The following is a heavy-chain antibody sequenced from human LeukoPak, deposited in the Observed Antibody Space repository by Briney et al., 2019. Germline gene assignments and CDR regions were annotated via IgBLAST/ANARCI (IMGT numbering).Heavy chain of an antibody. CDR3: ARAGYCSSTSCNYYYYYMDV. J-gene: IGHJ6*03. CDR2: ISSSGSTI. D-gene: IGHD2-2*01. CDR1: GFTFSSYE. Sequence: AGGSLRLSCAASGFTFSSYEMNWVRQAPGKGLEWVSYISSSGSTIYYADPVKGRFTISRDNAKNSLYLQMNSLRAEDTAVYYCARAGYCSSTSCNYYYYYMDVWGKGTTVTVSS. V-gene: IGHV3-48*03.